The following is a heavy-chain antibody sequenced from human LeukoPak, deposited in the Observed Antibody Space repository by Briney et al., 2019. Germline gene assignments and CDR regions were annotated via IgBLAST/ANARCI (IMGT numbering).Heavy chain of an antibody. CDR3: ARYGPAAANDAFDI. Sequence: GASVKVSCKASGYTFTSYDINWVRQATGQGLEWMGWMNPNSGNTGYAQKFQGRVTITRNTSISTAYMELSSLRSEDTAVYYCARYGPAAANDAFDIWGQGTMVTFSS. J-gene: IGHJ3*02. D-gene: IGHD2-2*01. CDR2: MNPNSGNT. CDR1: GYTFTSYD. V-gene: IGHV1-8*03.